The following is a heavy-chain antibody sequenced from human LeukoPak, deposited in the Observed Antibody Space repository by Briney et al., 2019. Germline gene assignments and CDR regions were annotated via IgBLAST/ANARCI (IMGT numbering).Heavy chain of an antibody. D-gene: IGHD6-19*01. V-gene: IGHV3-48*01. J-gene: IGHJ4*02. CDR1: GFTFSSYS. CDR3: ARAGDSSGWSEIDY. CDR2: ISSSSSTI. Sequence: PGGSLRLSCAASGFTFSSYSMNWVRQAPGKGLEWVSYISSSSSTIYYADSVKGRFTTSRDNAKNSLYLQMNSLRAEDTAVYYCARAGDSSGWSEIDYWGQGTLVTVSS.